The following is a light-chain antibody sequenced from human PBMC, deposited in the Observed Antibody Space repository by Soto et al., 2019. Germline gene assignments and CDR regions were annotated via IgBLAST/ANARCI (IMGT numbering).Light chain of an antibody. Sequence: EIVLTQSPATLSVSPGERATLSCRASESISSNLAWYQQKPGQAPRLLIYAASTRATGLPARFSGSGSGTEFTLTISSLQSEYVAVYYCQQYHPWPPATTFGQGTRLDIK. V-gene: IGKV3-15*01. CDR3: QQYHPWPPATT. J-gene: IGKJ5*01. CDR1: ESISSN. CDR2: AAS.